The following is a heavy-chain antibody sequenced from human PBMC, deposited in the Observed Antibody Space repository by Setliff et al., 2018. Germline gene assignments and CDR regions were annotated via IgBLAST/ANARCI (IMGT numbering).Heavy chain of an antibody. V-gene: IGHV4-34*01. Sequence: PSETLSLTCAASGGTFTYYYWTWIRQSPAKGLEWIGEITHTGTTGSTKYNPSLKSRVTMSIDTSKNQFSLMVTSVTAADTAVYYCARGRQNYYYMDVWGKGTTVTVSS. J-gene: IGHJ6*03. CDR2: ITHTGTTGST. CDR3: ARGRQNYYYMDV. CDR1: GGTFTYYY.